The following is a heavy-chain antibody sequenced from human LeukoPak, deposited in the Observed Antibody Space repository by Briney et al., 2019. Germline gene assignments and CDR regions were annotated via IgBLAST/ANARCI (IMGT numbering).Heavy chain of an antibody. Sequence: QPGGSLRLSCAASGFTFSSYAMHWVRQAPGKGLEWVAVISYDGSNKYYADSVKGRFTISGDNSKNTLYLQMNSLRAEDTAVYYCARESRMVRGGKNWFDPWGQGTLVTVSS. CDR1: GFTFSSYA. V-gene: IGHV3-30-3*01. CDR2: ISYDGSNK. J-gene: IGHJ5*02. CDR3: ARESRMVRGGKNWFDP. D-gene: IGHD3-10*01.